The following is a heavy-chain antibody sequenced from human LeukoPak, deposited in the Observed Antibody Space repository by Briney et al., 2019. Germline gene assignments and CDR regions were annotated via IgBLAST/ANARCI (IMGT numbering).Heavy chain of an antibody. Sequence: GGSLRLSCAASGFTLSSYWMHWVRQAPGKGLEWVSLIYSNGVTTTYADSVKGRFTISRDNSKNTLYLQMNSLRAEDTAVYYCARGGSSGWYGEFDYWGQGTLVTVSS. CDR2: IYSNGVTT. J-gene: IGHJ4*02. V-gene: IGHV3-74*01. CDR3: ARGGSSGWYGEFDY. D-gene: IGHD6-19*01. CDR1: GFTLSSYW.